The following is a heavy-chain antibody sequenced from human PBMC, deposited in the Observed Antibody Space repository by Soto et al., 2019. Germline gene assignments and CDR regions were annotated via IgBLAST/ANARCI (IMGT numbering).Heavy chain of an antibody. J-gene: IGHJ4*02. D-gene: IGHD5-18*01. CDR1: GDSIRSSNG. CDR3: ARAGGYSYGRRTYYFDY. V-gene: IGHV4-4*02. Sequence: PSETLSLTCGVSGDSIRSSNGWTWVRQPPGKGLEWIGEIYQGESADYNPSLKSRVSISVDKSKNQFSLKLNSVTAADTAVYYCARAGGYSYGRRTYYFDYWGQGTLVTVS. CDR2: IYQGESA.